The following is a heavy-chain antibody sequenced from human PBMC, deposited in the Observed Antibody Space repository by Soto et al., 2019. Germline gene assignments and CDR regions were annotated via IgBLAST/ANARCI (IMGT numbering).Heavy chain of an antibody. D-gene: IGHD5-12*01. CDR1: GFTFNTW. CDR2: INSDGSSI. V-gene: IGHV3-74*01. Sequence: EVQLVESGGGSVQPGGSLRLSCAASGFTFNTWMHWVRQAPGRGLVWVSRINSDGSSITYADSVKGRFIISRDNANNMLYLQMFRLAAEDTAVYYCTRGASGYGNFDYWGQGVLVTVSS. CDR3: TRGASGYGNFDY. J-gene: IGHJ4*02.